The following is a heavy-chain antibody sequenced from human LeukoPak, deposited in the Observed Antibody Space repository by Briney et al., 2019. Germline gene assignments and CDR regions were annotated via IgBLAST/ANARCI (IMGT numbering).Heavy chain of an antibody. Sequence: ASVNVSCTASGYTFTSYDINWVRQATGQGLEWMGWINPKSGNTGYAQKFQGRVTMTKDTSIGTAYMELSSLRSEDTAVYYCAREPVTQDYFDYWGQGTLVTVSS. D-gene: IGHD4-11*01. CDR2: INPKSGNT. V-gene: IGHV1-8*01. J-gene: IGHJ4*02. CDR1: GYTFTSYD. CDR3: AREPVTQDYFDY.